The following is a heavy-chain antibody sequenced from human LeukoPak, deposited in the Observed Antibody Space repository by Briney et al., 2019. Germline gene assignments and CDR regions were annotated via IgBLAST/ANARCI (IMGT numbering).Heavy chain of an antibody. Sequence: GGSLRLSCAASGFTFSSYEMNWVRQAPGKGLEGVSYISSSGSTIYYADSVKGRFTISRDNAKNSLYLQMNSLRAEDTAVYYCARDSHWYHPGGAFDYWGQGTLVTVSS. CDR1: GFTFSSYE. D-gene: IGHD1-14*01. J-gene: IGHJ4*02. CDR2: ISSSGSTI. V-gene: IGHV3-48*03. CDR3: ARDSHWYHPGGAFDY.